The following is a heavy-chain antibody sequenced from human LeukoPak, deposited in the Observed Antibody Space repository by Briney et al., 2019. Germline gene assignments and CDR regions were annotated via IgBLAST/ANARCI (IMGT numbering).Heavy chain of an antibody. CDR1: GFTFSSYA. D-gene: IGHD3-22*01. Sequence: GGSLRLSCAASGFTFSSYAMSWVRQAPGKGLEWVSAISGSGGSTYYADSVKGRFTISRDNSKNTLYLQMNSLRAEDTAVYYCAKGARLDYYDSSGYYDAFDIWGQGTMVTVSS. J-gene: IGHJ3*02. V-gene: IGHV3-23*01. CDR3: AKGARLDYYDSSGYYDAFDI. CDR2: ISGSGGST.